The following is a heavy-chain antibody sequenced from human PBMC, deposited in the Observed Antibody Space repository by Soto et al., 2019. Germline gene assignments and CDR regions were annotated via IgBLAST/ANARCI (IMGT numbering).Heavy chain of an antibody. CDR2: INHSGST. CDR1: GGSISSGDYY. D-gene: IGHD3-10*01. CDR3: ARGGRRFDY. V-gene: IGHV4-30-4*01. J-gene: IGHJ4*02. Sequence: PSETLSLTCTVSGGSISSGDYYWSWIRQPPGKGLEWIGYINHSGSTNYNPSLKSRVTISVDTSKNQFSLKLSSVTAADTAVYYCARGGRRFDYWGQGTLVTVSS.